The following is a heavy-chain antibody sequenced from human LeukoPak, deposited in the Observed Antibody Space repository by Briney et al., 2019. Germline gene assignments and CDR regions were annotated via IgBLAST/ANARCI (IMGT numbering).Heavy chain of an antibody. CDR1: AYTFTSYY. J-gene: IGHJ4*02. CDR2: INPNSGGT. D-gene: IGHD1-26*01. Sequence: ASVTVSSTSSAYTFTSYYMHWVRPAPAQGLEWMGWINPNSGGTNYAQKFQGRVTMTRDTSISTAYMELSRLRSDDTAVYYCARATFWELLHWGQGTLVTVSS. V-gene: IGHV1-2*02. CDR3: ARATFWELLH.